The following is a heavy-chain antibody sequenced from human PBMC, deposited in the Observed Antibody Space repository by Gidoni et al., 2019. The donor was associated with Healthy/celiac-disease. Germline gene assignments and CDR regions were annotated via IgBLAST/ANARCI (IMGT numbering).Heavy chain of an antibody. CDR1: GFTVSSNY. CDR3: ASIAARWGYYFDY. D-gene: IGHD6-6*01. CDR2: IYSGGST. Sequence: EVPLVETGGGLLQPGGSLRLSFSASGFTVSSNYMSWVRQAPGKGMEWVSVIYSGGSTDYADAVKGRFTISRDNSKNTLYLQMKSLRAEDTAVYYCASIAARWGYYFDYWGQGTLVTVSS. J-gene: IGHJ4*02. V-gene: IGHV3-53*02.